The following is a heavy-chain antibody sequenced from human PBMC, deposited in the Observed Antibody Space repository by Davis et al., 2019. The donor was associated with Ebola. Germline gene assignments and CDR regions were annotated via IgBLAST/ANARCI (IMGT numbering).Heavy chain of an antibody. CDR3: ARELIVVVVAANGYYYYGMDV. Sequence: SETLSLTCTVSGGSISSSSYYWGWIRQPPGKGLEWIGTIYYSGSTYYNPSLKSRVTISVDRSKNQFSLKLSSVTAADTAVYYCARELIVVVVAANGYYYYGMDVWGKGTTVTVSS. J-gene: IGHJ6*04. D-gene: IGHD2-15*01. CDR2: IYYSGST. V-gene: IGHV4-39*07. CDR1: GGSISSSSYY.